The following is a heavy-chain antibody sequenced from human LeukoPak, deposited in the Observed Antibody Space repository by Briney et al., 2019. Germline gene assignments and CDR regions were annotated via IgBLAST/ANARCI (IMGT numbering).Heavy chain of an antibody. CDR2: ISSSSRYI. Sequence: PGGSLRLSRAASGLTFSSYTMNWVRQAPGKGLEWVSSISSSSRYIYYADSVKGRFSISRDNAKNSLYLQMNSLRAEDTAVYYCATVGCSSTGCYLTRNFFDYWGQGILVTVSS. D-gene: IGHD2-2*01. J-gene: IGHJ4*02. CDR1: GLTFSSYT. V-gene: IGHV3-21*01. CDR3: ATVGCSSTGCYLTRNFFDY.